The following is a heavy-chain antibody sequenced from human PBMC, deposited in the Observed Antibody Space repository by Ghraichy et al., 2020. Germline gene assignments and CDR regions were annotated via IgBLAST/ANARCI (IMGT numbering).Heavy chain of an antibody. CDR3: ARESGRYSYGYPLDY. J-gene: IGHJ4*02. Sequence: GGSLRLSCAASGITFSNYGIHWVRQAPGKGLEWVAVISYDGSNQYYADSVKGRFTISRDNSNNTLYLQMNGLRPEDTAVYYCARESGRYSYGYPLDYWGQGTLVTVSS. CDR1: GITFSNYG. V-gene: IGHV3-30*03. D-gene: IGHD5-18*01. CDR2: ISYDGSNQ.